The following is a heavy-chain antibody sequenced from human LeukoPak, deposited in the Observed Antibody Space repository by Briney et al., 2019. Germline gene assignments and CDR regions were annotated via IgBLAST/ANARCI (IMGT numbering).Heavy chain of an antibody. CDR3: AREGLAATGYDY. D-gene: IGHD6-25*01. J-gene: IGHJ4*02. CDR1: GFTFTGHY. Sequence: ASMKVSCKTSGFTFTGHYMHWLRQAPGQGLEWMGWINANTGVTHYAVKFQGRVTITRDTSISTAYMELSRLRSDDTAVYYCAREGLAATGYDYWGQGTLVTVSS. V-gene: IGHV1-2*02. CDR2: INANTGVT.